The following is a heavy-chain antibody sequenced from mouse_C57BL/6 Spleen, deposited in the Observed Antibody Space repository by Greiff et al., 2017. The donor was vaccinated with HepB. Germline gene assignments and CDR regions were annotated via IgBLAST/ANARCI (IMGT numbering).Heavy chain of an antibody. CDR2: INPNNGGT. V-gene: IGHV1-26*01. J-gene: IGHJ2*01. Sequence: EVRLQQSGPELVKPGASVKISCKASGYTFTDYYMNWVKQSHGKSLEWIGDINPNNGGTSYNQKFKGKATLTVDKSSSTAYMELRSLTSEDSAVYYCARGIYYGSSYYFDYWGQGTTLTVSS. D-gene: IGHD1-1*01. CDR3: ARGIYYGSSYYFDY. CDR1: GYTFTDYY.